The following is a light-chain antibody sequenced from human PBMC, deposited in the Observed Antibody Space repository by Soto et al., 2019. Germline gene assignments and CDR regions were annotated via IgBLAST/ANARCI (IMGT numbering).Light chain of an antibody. V-gene: IGLV2-11*01. CDR2: DVT. J-gene: IGLJ1*01. CDR3: CSYAGTYTLYV. Sequence: QSALTQPRSVSGSPGQSVTISCTGTSSDVGAHNYVSWYQQHPGKAPKLMIYDVTKRPSGVPDRFSGSKSGNTASLTISGLQGEEEADYYCCSYAGTYTLYVFGTGTKVTVL. CDR1: SSDVGAHNY.